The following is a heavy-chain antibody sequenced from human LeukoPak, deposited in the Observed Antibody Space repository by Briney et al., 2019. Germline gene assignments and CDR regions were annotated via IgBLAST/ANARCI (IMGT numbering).Heavy chain of an antibody. J-gene: IGHJ4*02. V-gene: IGHV3-53*01. D-gene: IGHD3-10*01. CDR2: IYSDGRT. CDR3: AKVKGWYGEGYFDY. Sequence: GGSLRLSCAASGFAVSSNYMNWVRQAPGKGLEWVSVIYSDGRTYYADSVKGRFTISRDISRNTLFLQMTSLRAEDTAVYYCAKVKGWYGEGYFDYWGQGTLVTVSS. CDR1: GFAVSSNY.